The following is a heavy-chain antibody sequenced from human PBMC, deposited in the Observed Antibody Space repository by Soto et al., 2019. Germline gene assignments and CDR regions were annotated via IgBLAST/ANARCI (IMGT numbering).Heavy chain of an antibody. CDR2: ISYDGSNK. CDR3: SRAMVRGRVDYYGMDV. J-gene: IGHJ6*02. D-gene: IGHD3-10*01. CDR1: GFTFSSYG. V-gene: IGHV3-30*03. Sequence: QVQLVESGGGVVQPGRSLRLSCAASGFTFSSYGMRWVRQAPGKGLEWVAVISYDGSNKYYADSVKGRFTISRDNSKNTLYLQMNSLRAEDTAVYYCSRAMVRGRVDYYGMDVWGQGTTVTVSS.